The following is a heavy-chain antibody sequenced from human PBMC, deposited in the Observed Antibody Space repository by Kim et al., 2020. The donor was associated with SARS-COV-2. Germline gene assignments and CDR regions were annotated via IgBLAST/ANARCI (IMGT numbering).Heavy chain of an antibody. CDR3: TTVSMR. D-gene: IGHD2-2*01. V-gene: IGHV3-15*01. Sequence: GGSLRLSCAVSGIPFSNAWFNWVRQSPGQGLDWVGRIKSKTDGGTSDLAAPVKGRFAISRDDSENTLYLLMNNVKTDDSAVYYCTTVSMRWGQGTVVTVSS. J-gene: IGHJ4*02. CDR1: GIPFSNAW. CDR2: IKSKTDGGTS.